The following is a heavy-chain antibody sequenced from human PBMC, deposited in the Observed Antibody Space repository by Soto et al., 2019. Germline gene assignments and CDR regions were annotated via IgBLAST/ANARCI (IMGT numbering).Heavy chain of an antibody. CDR1: GDSVCRNKAA. CDR3: ARGRVDSYGYGARYYYYGMDV. CDR2: TYYRSKWYN. V-gene: IGHV6-1*01. Sequence: SQTLSLTCAISGDSVCRNKAASNWFRQSPSRCLEWLGRTYYRSKWYNDYAVSVKSRITNNPHTSKNQFSLQLNSVTPDDTAVYYCARGRVDSYGYGARYYYYGMDVWGQGTTVTVSS. D-gene: IGHD5-18*01. J-gene: IGHJ6*02.